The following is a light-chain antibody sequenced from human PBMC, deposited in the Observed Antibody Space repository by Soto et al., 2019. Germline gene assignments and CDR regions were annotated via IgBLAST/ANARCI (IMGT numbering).Light chain of an antibody. J-gene: IGLJ1*01. V-gene: IGLV1-44*01. CDR1: SSNIESNT. Sequence: QSVLAQPPPASGTPGQRVTISCSGSSSNIESNTVPWYQQLPGTAPKLVIYSNYDRPSGVPDRFSGSTSGTSASLVIRGLQSEDEADYYCAAWDDILNGYVFGGGTKVTVL. CDR2: SNY. CDR3: AAWDDILNGYV.